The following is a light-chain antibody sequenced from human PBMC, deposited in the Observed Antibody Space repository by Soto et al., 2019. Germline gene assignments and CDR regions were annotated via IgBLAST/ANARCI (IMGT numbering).Light chain of an antibody. CDR1: QCVSSS. V-gene: IGKV3-15*01. CDR2: GAS. J-gene: IGKJ1*01. Sequence: EVVMTQSPATLSMSPGERATLSSRASQCVSSSLAWYQQKPGQAPRLLIYGASTGATGIPDRFSGSGSETEFTLTISSLQAEDFAIYYCQQYYNWWTFGQGTKVEIK. CDR3: QQYYNWWT.